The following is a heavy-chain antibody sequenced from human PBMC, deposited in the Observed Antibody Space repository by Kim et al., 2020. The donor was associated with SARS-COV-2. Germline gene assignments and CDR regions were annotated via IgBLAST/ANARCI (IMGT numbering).Heavy chain of an antibody. CDR3: ARDGLLWFGELLYYYYMDV. J-gene: IGHJ6*03. CDR2: INTNTGNP. V-gene: IGHV7-4-1*02. D-gene: IGHD3-10*01. Sequence: AAVKVSCKASGYTFTSYAMNWVRQAPGQGLEWMGWINTNTGNPTYAHGFTGRFVFSLDTSVGTAYLQISSLKAEDTAVYYCARDGLLWFGELLYYYYMDVWGKGTTVTVSS. CDR1: GYTFTSYA.